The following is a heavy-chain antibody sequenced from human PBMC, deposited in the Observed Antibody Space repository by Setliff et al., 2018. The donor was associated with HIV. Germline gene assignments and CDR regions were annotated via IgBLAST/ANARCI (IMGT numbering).Heavy chain of an antibody. Sequence: ASVKVSCKASGYTLTTYGISWVRQAPGQGPEWMGWINTETGNPMYAQGLTGRFVFSLDTSVNTAYLQVSSLETEDTAVYYCARDLPLPGIAVAASMGRDYYYSMDVWGQGTTVTVSS. CDR2: INTETGNP. J-gene: IGHJ6*02. CDR3: ARDLPLPGIAVAASMGRDYYYSMDV. D-gene: IGHD6-19*01. CDR1: GYTLTTYG. V-gene: IGHV7-4-1*02.